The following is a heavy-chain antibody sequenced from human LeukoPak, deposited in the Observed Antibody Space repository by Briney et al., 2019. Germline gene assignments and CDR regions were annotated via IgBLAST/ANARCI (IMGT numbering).Heavy chain of an antibody. J-gene: IGHJ6*02. D-gene: IGHD6-19*01. CDR1: GFTFSSYA. CDR3: AKEPLAVAGDYYYYGMDV. V-gene: IGHV3-23*01. Sequence: PGGSLRLSCAASGFTFSSYAMSWVRQAPGKGLERVSTISGSGGSTYYADSVKGRFTISRDNSKNTLYLQMNSLRADDTAIYYCAKEPLAVAGDYYYYGMDVWGQGTTVTVSS. CDR2: ISGSGGST.